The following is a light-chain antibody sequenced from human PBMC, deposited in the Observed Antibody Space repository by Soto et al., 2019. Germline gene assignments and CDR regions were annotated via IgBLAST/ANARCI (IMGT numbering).Light chain of an antibody. CDR1: QSISSY. Sequence: EVVLTQSPATLSLSPGERATLSCRASQSISSYLAWFQQKPGQAPRLLIYDASNRATGIPARFSGSGSGTDCTLTISSLEPEDFAVYSDQHRTNWPPGVSFGPGTTVDIK. CDR2: DAS. CDR3: QHRTNWPPGVS. J-gene: IGKJ3*01. V-gene: IGKV3-11*01.